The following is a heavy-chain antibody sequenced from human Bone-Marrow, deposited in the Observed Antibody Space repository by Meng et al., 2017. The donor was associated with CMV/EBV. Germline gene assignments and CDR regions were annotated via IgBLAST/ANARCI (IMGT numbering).Heavy chain of an antibody. D-gene: IGHD3-3*01. CDR1: GFTFSSYA. J-gene: IGHJ4*02. Sequence: GESLKISCAASGFTFSSYAMSWVRQAPGKGLEWVSAISGSGGSTYYADSVKGRFTISRDNSKNTLYLQMNSLRAEDTAVYYCARHPWAIVVVPAKSYYDFWSGFDYWGQGTLVTVSS. CDR3: ARHPWAIVVVPAKSYYDFWSGFDY. CDR2: ISGSGGST. V-gene: IGHV3-23*01.